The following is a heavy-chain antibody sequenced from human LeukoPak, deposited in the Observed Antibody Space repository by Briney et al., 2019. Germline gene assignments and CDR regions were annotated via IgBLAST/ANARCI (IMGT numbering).Heavy chain of an antibody. Sequence: GGSLRLSCAVSGFTYSRYWMSWVRQAPGKGLEWVANIKNDGSEKYYVDSVKGRFTISRDNAKNSLYLQMDSLRAEDTAIYCCARDTPDTAEDWGQGTLVTVSS. CDR2: IKNDGSEK. V-gene: IGHV3-7*01. J-gene: IGHJ4*02. CDR1: GFTYSRYW. CDR3: ARDTPDTAED. D-gene: IGHD5-18*01.